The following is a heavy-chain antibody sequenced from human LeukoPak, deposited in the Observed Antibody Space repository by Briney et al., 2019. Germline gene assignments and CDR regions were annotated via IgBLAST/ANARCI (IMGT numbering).Heavy chain of an antibody. CDR3: ARDLYSSSRSDAFDI. CDR2: INPSGDST. J-gene: IGHJ3*02. CDR1: GYTFTSYD. Sequence: ASVKVSCKASGYTFTSYDINWVRQAPGQGLEWMGIINPSGDSTSYAQKFQGRVTMTRDMSTSTVYMELSSLRSEDTAVYYCARDLYSSSRSDAFDIWGQGTMVTVSS. V-gene: IGHV1-46*01. D-gene: IGHD6-13*01.